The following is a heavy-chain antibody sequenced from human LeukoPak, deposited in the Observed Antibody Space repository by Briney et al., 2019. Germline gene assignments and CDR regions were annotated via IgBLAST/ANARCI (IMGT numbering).Heavy chain of an antibody. Sequence: GGSLRLSCAASGFTFSSYAMSWVRQAPGEGLQWVSAISGSGGSTYYADSVKGRFTISRDNSKNTLYLQMNSLRAEDTAVYYCAKVGDYYYDSSGYYWGQGTLVTVSS. CDR1: GFTFSSYA. D-gene: IGHD3-22*01. V-gene: IGHV3-23*01. CDR2: ISGSGGST. J-gene: IGHJ4*02. CDR3: AKVGDYYYDSSGYY.